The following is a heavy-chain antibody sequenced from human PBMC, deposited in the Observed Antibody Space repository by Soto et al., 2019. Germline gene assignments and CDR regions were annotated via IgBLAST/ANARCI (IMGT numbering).Heavy chain of an antibody. CDR1: GGSISSSS. Sequence: PSETLSLTCTVSGGSISSSSWNWIRQAPGKRLEWIGCIFYTGSTNFNPSLESRVAMSLDTSKNQFSLRLSSVTAADTAVYYCAGGNYDYVWGSYEDAFDIWGQGTMVTVSS. J-gene: IGHJ3*02. CDR2: IFYTGST. V-gene: IGHV4-59*08. D-gene: IGHD3-16*01. CDR3: AGGNYDYVWGSYEDAFDI.